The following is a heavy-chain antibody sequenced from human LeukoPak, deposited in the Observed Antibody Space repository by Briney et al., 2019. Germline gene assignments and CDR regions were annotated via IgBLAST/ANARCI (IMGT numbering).Heavy chain of an antibody. V-gene: IGHV4-39*07. D-gene: IGHD4-17*01. Sequence: SETLSLTCTVSGGSISSSSYYWGWIRQPPGKGLEWIGSIYYSGSTYYNPFLKSRVTISVDTSKNQFSLKLSSVTAADTAVYYCVSGDHFDYWGQGTLVTVSS. J-gene: IGHJ4*02. CDR3: VSGDHFDY. CDR1: GGSISSSSYY. CDR2: IYYSGST.